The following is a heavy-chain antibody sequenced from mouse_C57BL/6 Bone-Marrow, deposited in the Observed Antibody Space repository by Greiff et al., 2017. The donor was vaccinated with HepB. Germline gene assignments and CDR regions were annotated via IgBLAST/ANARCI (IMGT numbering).Heavy chain of an antibody. V-gene: IGHV2-5*01. CDR2: IWRGGST. D-gene: IGHD1-1*01. J-gene: IGHJ4*01. Sequence: QVQLQQSGPGLVQPSQSLSITCTVSGFSLTSYGVHWVRQSPGKGLEWLGVIWRGGSTDYNAAFMSRLSITKDNSKSQVFFKMNSLQADDTAIYYCAKNNGSSDYAMDYWGQGTSVTVSS. CDR3: AKNNGSSDYAMDY. CDR1: GFSLTSYG.